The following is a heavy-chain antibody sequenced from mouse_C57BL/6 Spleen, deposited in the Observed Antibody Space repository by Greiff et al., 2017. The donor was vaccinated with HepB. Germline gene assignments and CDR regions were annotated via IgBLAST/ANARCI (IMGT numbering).Heavy chain of an antibody. D-gene: IGHD2-2*01. CDR3: ARKRGGLPFAY. CDR1: GYTFTSYW. J-gene: IGHJ3*01. Sequence: QVQLQQPGAELVKPGASVKLSCKASGYTFTSYWMQWVKQRPGQGLEWIGEIDPSDSYTNYNQKFKGKATLTVDTSSSTAYMQLSSLTSEDSAVYYCARKRGGLPFAYWGQGTLVTVSA. CDR2: IDPSDSYT. V-gene: IGHV1-50*01.